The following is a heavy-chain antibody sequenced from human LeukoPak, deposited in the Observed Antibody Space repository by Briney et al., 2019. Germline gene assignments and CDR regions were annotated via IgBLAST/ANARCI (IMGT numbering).Heavy chain of an antibody. J-gene: IGHJ4*02. V-gene: IGHV5-51*01. Sequence: GESLKISCKGSGYSFPNYWIAWVRQMPGKGLEWMGIIYPRDSDTRYSPSFEGQVTISVDKSISTAFLQWSSLKASDSAMYFCARHLGAAMVSPLGHWGQGTLVTVSS. CDR2: IYPRDSDT. CDR3: ARHLGAAMVSPLGH. D-gene: IGHD5-18*01. CDR1: GYSFPNYW.